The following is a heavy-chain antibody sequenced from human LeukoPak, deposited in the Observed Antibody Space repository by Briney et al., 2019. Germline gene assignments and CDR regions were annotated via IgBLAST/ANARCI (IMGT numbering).Heavy chain of an antibody. CDR2: ISGSGGST. CDR1: GFTFSSYA. CDR3: AKAITMVRGVIY. D-gene: IGHD3-10*01. V-gene: IGHV3-23*01. J-gene: IGHJ4*02. Sequence: GGSLRLSCAASGFTFSSYAMSWVRQAPGKGLEWVSAISGSGGSTYYADSVEGRFTISRDNSKNTLYLQMNSLRAEDTAVYYCAKAITMVRGVIYWGQGTLVTVSS.